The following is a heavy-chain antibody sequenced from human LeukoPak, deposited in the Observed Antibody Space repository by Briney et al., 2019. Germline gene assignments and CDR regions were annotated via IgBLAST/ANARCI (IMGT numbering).Heavy chain of an antibody. CDR2: INPKSDGT. CDR3: ARVKERITIFGVVIPGPYYFDY. Sequence: ASVKVSCKASGYTFSGYYMHWVRQAPGQGLEWMGWINPKSDGTNYAQKLQGRVTMTTDTSTSTAYMELRSLRSDDTAVYYCARVKERITIFGVVIPGPYYFDYWGQGTLVTVSS. V-gene: IGHV1-2*02. D-gene: IGHD3-3*01. J-gene: IGHJ4*02. CDR1: GYTFSGYY.